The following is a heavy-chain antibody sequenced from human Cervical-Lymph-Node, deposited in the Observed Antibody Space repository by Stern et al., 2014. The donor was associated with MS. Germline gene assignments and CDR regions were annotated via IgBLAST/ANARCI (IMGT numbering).Heavy chain of an antibody. Sequence: EVQLVESGAEVKKPGESLKISCKGSGYTFTNNWIAWVRQMPGKGLEWMGIIYPDDSDIRYSPSLQGQVTISADKSISIASLPVRSLKAADSAVYYWARHPPRRKWDDPNYGMDVWGQGTTVTVSS. J-gene: IGHJ6*02. D-gene: IGHD1-1*01. CDR2: IYPDDSDI. V-gene: IGHV5-51*01. CDR1: GYTFTNNW. CDR3: ARHPPRRKWDDPNYGMDV.